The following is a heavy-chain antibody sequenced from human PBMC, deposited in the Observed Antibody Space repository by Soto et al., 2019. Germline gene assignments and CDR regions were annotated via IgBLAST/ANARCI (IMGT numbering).Heavy chain of an antibody. V-gene: IGHV3-30-3*01. Sequence: QVQLVESGGGVVQPGRSLRLSCAASGFTFSSYAMHWVRQAPGKGLEWVAVISYDGSNKYYADSVKGRFTISRDNSKNTLYLQMNRLRAEDTAVYYCARVYSSGWSYYYYGMDVWGQGTTVTVSS. CDR2: ISYDGSNK. J-gene: IGHJ6*02. CDR3: ARVYSSGWSYYYYGMDV. CDR1: GFTFSSYA. D-gene: IGHD6-19*01.